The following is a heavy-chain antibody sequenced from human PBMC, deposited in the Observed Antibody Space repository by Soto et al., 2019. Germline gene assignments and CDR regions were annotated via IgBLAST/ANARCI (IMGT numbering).Heavy chain of an antibody. Sequence: GGSLRLSCAASGFTFSNYAMSWVRQAPGEGLEWVSAISATGGDTYYADFVTGRFTVSRDNSKNTLFLQMNSLRAEDTAVYYCAKEMTIGRPCDYWGQGALVTVSS. CDR2: ISATGGDT. CDR1: GFTFSNYA. J-gene: IGHJ4*02. V-gene: IGHV3-23*01. CDR3: AKEMTIGRPCDY.